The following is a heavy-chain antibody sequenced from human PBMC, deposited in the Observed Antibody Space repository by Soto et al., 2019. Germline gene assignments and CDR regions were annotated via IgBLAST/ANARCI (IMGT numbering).Heavy chain of an antibody. CDR3: GRPTYYYDSSGPPAY. J-gene: IGHJ4*02. CDR1: GYTFTSYA. CDR2: INAGNGNT. V-gene: IGHV1-3*01. Sequence: GASVKVSCKASGYTFTSYAMHWVRQAPGQRLEWMGWINAGNGNTKYSQKFQGRVTITRDTSASTAYMELNSLRAEDTAVYYCGRPTYYYDSSGPPAYWGQGTLVTVSS. D-gene: IGHD3-22*01.